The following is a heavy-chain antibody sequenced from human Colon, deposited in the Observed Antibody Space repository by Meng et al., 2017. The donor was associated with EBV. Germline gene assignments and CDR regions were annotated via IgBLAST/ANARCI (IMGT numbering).Heavy chain of an antibody. CDR1: GYTFTGYY. D-gene: IGHD3-22*01. CDR2: INPNSGGT. V-gene: IGHV1-2*02. J-gene: IGHJ4*02. CDR3: AKVRDISSDSSSYYDY. Sequence: AEVKKPGASVKVSFKASGYTFTGYYLHWVRQAPGQGLEWMGWINPNSGGTNYAQKFQGRVTMTRDTSISTAYMELSRLRSDDTAIYYCAKVRDISSDSSSYYDYWGQGTLVTVSS.